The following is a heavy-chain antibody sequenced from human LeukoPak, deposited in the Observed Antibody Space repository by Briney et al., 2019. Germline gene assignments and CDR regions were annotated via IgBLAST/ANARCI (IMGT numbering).Heavy chain of an antibody. CDR2: ISYDGINY. V-gene: IGHV3-30-3*01. CDR3: VRAWGGGSYSDAFDI. J-gene: IGHJ3*02. D-gene: IGHD1-26*01. Sequence: GGSLRLSCAASGFTFSRYAMHWVRQAPGKGLEWVAIISYDGINYYYADSVKGRFTISRDNAKNSLYLQMSSLRVEDTAVFYCVRAWGGGSYSDAFDIWGQGTMVTVSS. CDR1: GFTFSRYA.